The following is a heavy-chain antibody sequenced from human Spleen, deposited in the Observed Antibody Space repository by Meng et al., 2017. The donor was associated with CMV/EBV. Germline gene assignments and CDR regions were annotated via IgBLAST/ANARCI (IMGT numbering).Heavy chain of an antibody. CDR2: VYYSGSI. Sequence: INSSSSYWAWIRQPPGNVLEWIGSVYYSGSIYYNPSLKSRVTISVDMSTNQFSLKLSSVTAADTAVYYCARLPGYDFWSGYPNWFDPWGQGTLVTVSS. J-gene: IGHJ5*02. D-gene: IGHD3-3*01. V-gene: IGHV4-39*07. CDR3: ARLPGYDFWSGYPNWFDP. CDR1: INSSSSY.